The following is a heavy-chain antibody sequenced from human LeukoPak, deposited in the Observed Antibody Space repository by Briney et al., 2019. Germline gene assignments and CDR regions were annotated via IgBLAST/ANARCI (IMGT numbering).Heavy chain of an antibody. CDR2: ISSSSSTI. CDR1: GFTFSSYS. Sequence: PGGSLRLSCAASGFTFSSYSMNWVRQAPGKGLEWVSYISSSSSTIYYADSVKGRFTISRDNAKNSLYLQMSSLRAEDTAVYYCATKGFRLRFAGYFDYWGQGTLVTVSS. CDR3: ATKGFRLRFAGYFDY. J-gene: IGHJ4*02. V-gene: IGHV3-48*04. D-gene: IGHD3-3*01.